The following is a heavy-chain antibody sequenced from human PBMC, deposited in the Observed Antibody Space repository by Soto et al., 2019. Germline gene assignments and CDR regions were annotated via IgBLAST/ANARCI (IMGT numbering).Heavy chain of an antibody. V-gene: IGHV1-2*04. CDR1: GYTFTGYY. J-gene: IGHJ5*02. D-gene: IGHD3-16*02. CDR3: ARGFERYVWGSYRFNWFDP. Sequence: GSVKVSCKASGYTFTGYYMHWVRQAPGQGLEWMGWINPNSGGTNYAQKFQGWVTMTRDTSISTAYMELSRLRSDDTAVYYCARGFERYVWGSYRFNWFDPWGQGNLVTVSS. CDR2: INPNSGGT.